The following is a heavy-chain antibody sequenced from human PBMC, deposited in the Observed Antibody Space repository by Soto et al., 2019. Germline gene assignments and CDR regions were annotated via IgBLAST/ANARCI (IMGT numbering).Heavy chain of an antibody. D-gene: IGHD1-1*01. CDR3: ARDETTVAPFDY. CDR2: ISFDGSHK. V-gene: IGHV3-30-3*01. CDR1: GFSFNKSS. J-gene: IGHJ4*02. Sequence: QLVESGGGVVQPGRSLRLSCAASGFSFNKSSMHWVRQVPGKGLEWVAVISFDGSHKYYADSVKGRFTISRDNSKNTLYLQLNSLSGEDTAVYYCARDETTVAPFDYWGQGTLVTVSS.